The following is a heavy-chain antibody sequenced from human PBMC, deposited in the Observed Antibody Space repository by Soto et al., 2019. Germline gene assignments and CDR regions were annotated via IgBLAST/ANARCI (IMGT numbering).Heavy chain of an antibody. CDR2: ISRRGSIT. J-gene: IGHJ6*02. CDR3: VRDGSVCNTATCEFSYDNDAIDV. Sequence: GRSLRLSCVASGLTLSNYEMNWLRKARGSGLEWISYISRRGSITYYSASVKSGFTISRDTSKNSGYLQMNSLSAGATAVTCGVRDGSVCNTATCEFSYDNDAIDVWGQGTTVTVS. V-gene: IGHV3-48*03. D-gene: IGHD3-16*02. CDR1: GLTLSNYE.